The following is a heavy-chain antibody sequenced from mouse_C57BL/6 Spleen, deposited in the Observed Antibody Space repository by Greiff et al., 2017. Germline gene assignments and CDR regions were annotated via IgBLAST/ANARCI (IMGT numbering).Heavy chain of an antibody. CDR3: TTSGGNHGWAMDY. V-gene: IGHV14-4*01. J-gene: IGHJ4*01. CDR2: IDPENGDT. CDR1: GFNIKDDY. D-gene: IGHD2-1*01. Sequence: VQLKQSGAELVRPGASVKLSCTASGFNIKDDYMHWVKPRPEQGLEWIGWIDPENGDTEYASKFQGKATITADTSSNTAYLQLSSLTSEDTAVYYCTTSGGNHGWAMDYWGQGTSVTVSS.